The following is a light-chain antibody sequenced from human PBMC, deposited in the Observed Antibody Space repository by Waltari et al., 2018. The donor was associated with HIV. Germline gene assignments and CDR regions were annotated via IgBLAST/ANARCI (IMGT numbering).Light chain of an antibody. CDR2: DVD. Sequence: QSALTQPASVSGSPGQSITISCSGTSSDLSTYNFVSCYQKHPDKAPKLLIYDVDTRPSGVPRRFSGSKSGDTASLTISAIQADDEADYFCSSYTTTNTVVFGGGTKVSVL. V-gene: IGLV2-14*03. CDR3: SSYTTTNTVV. J-gene: IGLJ2*01. CDR1: SSDLSTYNF.